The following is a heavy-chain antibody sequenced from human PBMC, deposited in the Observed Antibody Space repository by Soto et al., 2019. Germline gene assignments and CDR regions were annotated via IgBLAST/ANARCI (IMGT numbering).Heavy chain of an antibody. CDR2: IIPIFGTA. CDR1: GGTFSSYA. CDR3: ASHYSSGWYYYYYGMDV. V-gene: IGHV1-69*13. J-gene: IGHJ6*02. D-gene: IGHD6-19*01. Sequence: AVQVTCKASGGTFSSYAISWVRQAPGQELEWMGGIIPIFGTANYAQKFQGRVTITADESTSTAYMELSSLRSEDTAVYYCASHYSSGWYYYYYGMDVWGQGTTVTVSS.